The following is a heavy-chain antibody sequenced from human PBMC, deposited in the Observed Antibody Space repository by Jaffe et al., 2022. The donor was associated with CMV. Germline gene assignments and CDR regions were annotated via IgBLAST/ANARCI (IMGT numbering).Heavy chain of an antibody. CDR2: IKSKTDGGTT. CDR3: TTDRTATVTTNYYYYMDV. D-gene: IGHD4-17*01. V-gene: IGHV3-15*01. Sequence: EVQLVESGGGLVKPGGSLRLSCAASGFTFSNAWMSWVRQAPGKGLEWVGRIKSKTDGGTTDYAAPVKGRFTISRDDSKNTLYLQMNSLKTEDTAVYYCTTDRTATVTTNYYYYMDVWGKGTTVTVSS. J-gene: IGHJ6*03. CDR1: GFTFSNAW.